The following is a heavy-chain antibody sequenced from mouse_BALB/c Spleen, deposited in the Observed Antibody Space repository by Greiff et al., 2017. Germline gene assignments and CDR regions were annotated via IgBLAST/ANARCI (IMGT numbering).Heavy chain of an antibody. D-gene: IGHD2-14*01. CDR1: GFTFSSYG. CDR2: ISSGGSYT. V-gene: IGHV5-6*01. CDR3: ARRYDGYFDV. Sequence: EVQGVESGGDLVKPGGSLKLSCAASGFTFSSYGMSWVRQTPDKRLEWVATISSGGSYTYYPDSVKGRFTISRDNAKNTLYLQMSSLKSEDTAMYYPARRYDGYFDVWGAGTTVTVSS. J-gene: IGHJ1*01.